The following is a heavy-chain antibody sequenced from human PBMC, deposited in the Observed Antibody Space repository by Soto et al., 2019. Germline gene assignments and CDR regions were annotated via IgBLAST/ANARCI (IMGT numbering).Heavy chain of an antibody. D-gene: IGHD6-6*01. V-gene: IGHV3-21*01. CDR3: ARIQLGYDAFDI. CDR1: GFTFSSYS. CDR2: ISSSSSYI. Sequence: EVQLVESGGGLVKPGGSLRLSCAASGFTFSSYSMNWVRQAPGKGLEWVSSISSSSSYIYYADSVKGRFTISRDNAKNSRYLQMNSLRAEDTAVYDCARIQLGYDAFDIWGQGTMVTVSS. J-gene: IGHJ3*02.